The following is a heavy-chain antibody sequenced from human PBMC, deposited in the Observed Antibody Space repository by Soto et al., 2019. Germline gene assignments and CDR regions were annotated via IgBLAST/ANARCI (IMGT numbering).Heavy chain of an antibody. D-gene: IGHD4-4*01. CDR2: LYPSRGGSTT. J-gene: IGHJ4*02. Sequence: GGSLRLSCAASGFNVTSAYMSWVRQAPGKGLDWVSVLYPSRGGSTTYYSDSVRGRFTVSRDDFKNTLYLQMTNLRAEDTAIYFCARSPMGYTNYDFDSWGQGALVTVYS. V-gene: IGHV3-53*01. CDR1: GFNVTSAY. CDR3: ARSPMGYTNYDFDS.